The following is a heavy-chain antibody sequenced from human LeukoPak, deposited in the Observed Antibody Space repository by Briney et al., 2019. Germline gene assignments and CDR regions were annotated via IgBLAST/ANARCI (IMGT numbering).Heavy chain of an antibody. CDR3: ARSDGGNSRSFDY. CDR1: GGSISSYY. J-gene: IGHJ4*02. V-gene: IGHV4-4*07. CDR2: ISTGGST. Sequence: SETLPLTCTVSGGSISSYYWSWIRQPAGKGLEWIGRISTGGSTNYNPSLKSRVTMSVDTSKSQFSLNLTSVTAADTAVYYCARSDGGNSRSFDYWGQGTLVTVSS. D-gene: IGHD4-23*01.